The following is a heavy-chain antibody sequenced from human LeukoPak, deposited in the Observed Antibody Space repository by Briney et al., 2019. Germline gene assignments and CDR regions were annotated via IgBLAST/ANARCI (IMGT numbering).Heavy chain of an antibody. J-gene: IGHJ4*02. CDR3: ARDLYDSSGYYYFGY. CDR1: GFTFSNYA. D-gene: IGHD3-22*01. CDR2: ISASGGNT. V-gene: IGHV3-23*01. Sequence: GGSLRLSCAASGFTFSNYAMSWIRQDPEKGLEWVSTISASGGNTYYADSVRGRFTISRDNSKNTLYLQMNSLRAKDTAVYYCARDLYDSSGYYYFGYWGQGTLVTVSS.